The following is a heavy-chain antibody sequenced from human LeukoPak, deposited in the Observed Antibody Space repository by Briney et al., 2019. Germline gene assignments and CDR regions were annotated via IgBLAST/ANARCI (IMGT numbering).Heavy chain of an antibody. CDR2: IYPGDSGT. CDR1: GYSFTTHW. Sequence: GESLKISCKASGYSFTTHWIGWVRQMPGKGLEWMGIIYPGDSGTRYSPSFQGQATISVDKSIGTAYLQWSSLEASDTAMYYCARPHYYDSIGYYFDYWGQGTLVTVSS. CDR3: ARPHYYDSIGYYFDY. D-gene: IGHD3-22*01. V-gene: IGHV5-51*01. J-gene: IGHJ4*02.